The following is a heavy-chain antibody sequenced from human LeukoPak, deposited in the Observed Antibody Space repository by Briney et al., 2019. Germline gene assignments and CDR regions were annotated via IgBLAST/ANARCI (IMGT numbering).Heavy chain of an antibody. D-gene: IGHD4-17*01. CDR3: ARQGPYGDYSH. Sequence: GGSLRLSCAASGFTFSSYSMNWVRQAPGKVLEWVSSISSSSYILYADSVKGRFTISRDNAKNSLFLQINSLRAEDTAVYYCARQGPYGDYSHWGQGTMVTVSS. J-gene: IGHJ4*02. CDR2: ISSSSYI. CDR1: GFTFSSYS. V-gene: IGHV3-21*01.